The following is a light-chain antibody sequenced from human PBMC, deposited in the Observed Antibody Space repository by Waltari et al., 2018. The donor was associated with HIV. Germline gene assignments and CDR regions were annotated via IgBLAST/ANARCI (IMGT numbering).Light chain of an antibody. CDR3: QQSYSLPPA. CDR1: QDNTIY. J-gene: IGKJ4*01. V-gene: IGKV1-39*01. CDR2: AAS. Sequence: DIQMTQSPSSLSASVGGSVTITCRASQDNTIYLNWYRQRQGKAPELLIYAASSLHSGVPSRFSGSGSGTDFTLTISGLQADDFATYYCQQSYSLPPAFGGGTRVEI.